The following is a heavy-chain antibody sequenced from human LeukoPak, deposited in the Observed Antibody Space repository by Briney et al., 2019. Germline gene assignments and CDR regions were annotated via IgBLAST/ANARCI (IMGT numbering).Heavy chain of an antibody. V-gene: IGHV1-8*02. CDR2: MNPNSGNT. CDR3: ARMTAGSGSYYINYYYYFMDV. J-gene: IGHJ6*03. Sequence: ASVKVSCKASGHTFTGYYMHWVRQAPGQGLEWMGWMNPNSGNTGYAQKFQGRVTMTRNTSISTAYMELSSLRSEDTAVYYCARMTAGSGSYYINYYYYFMDVWGKGTTVTISS. CDR1: GHTFTGYY. D-gene: IGHD3-10*01.